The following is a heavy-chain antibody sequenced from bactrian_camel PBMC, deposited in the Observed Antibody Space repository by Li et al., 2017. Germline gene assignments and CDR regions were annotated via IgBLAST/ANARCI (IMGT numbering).Heavy chain of an antibody. V-gene: IGHV3S42*01. CDR3: VNLGVLTSYPYTY. CDR1: GFAFGDYA. D-gene: IGHD8*01. Sequence: VQLVESGGGLLQPGGSLRLSCTTSGFAFGDYAMSGVRQAPGKGLEWVSCINNRGDATNYADSVKGRFTVSRDNAKNTLYLQLNSLKTEDTAMYYCVNLGVLTSYPYTYWGQGTQVTVS. J-gene: IGHJ4*01. CDR2: INNRGDAT.